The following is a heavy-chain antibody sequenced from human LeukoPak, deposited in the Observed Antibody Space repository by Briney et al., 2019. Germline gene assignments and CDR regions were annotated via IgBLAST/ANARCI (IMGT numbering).Heavy chain of an antibody. V-gene: IGHV3-7*01. CDR3: VRDGGVSGYDLLDY. CDR1: GFTFSHYW. CDR2: INQDGSEE. Sequence: GGSLRLSCAASGFTFSHYWMTGVLQAPGKGLEWVAQINQDGSEEYYMDSVKARFTISRDNAKNSVFLQMNSLRAEDTAAYYCVRDGGVSGYDLLDYWGQGTLVTVSP. D-gene: IGHD5-12*01. J-gene: IGHJ4*02.